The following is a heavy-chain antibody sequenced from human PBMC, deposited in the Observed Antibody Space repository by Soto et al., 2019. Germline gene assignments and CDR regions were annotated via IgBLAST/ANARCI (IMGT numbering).Heavy chain of an antibody. D-gene: IGHD2-2*01. CDR2: INHSGST. CDR3: ARTTIVVVPAASHYYMDV. Sequence: PSETLSLTCAVYGGSFSGYYWSWIRQPTGKGLEWIGEINHSGSTNYNPSLKSRVTISVDTSKNQFSLKLSSVTAADTAVYYCARTTIVVVPAASHYYMDVWGKGTTVTVSS. J-gene: IGHJ6*03. CDR1: GGSFSGYY. V-gene: IGHV4-34*01.